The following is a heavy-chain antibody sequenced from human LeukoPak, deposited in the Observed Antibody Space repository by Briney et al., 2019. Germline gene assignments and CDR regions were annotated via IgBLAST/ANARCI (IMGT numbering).Heavy chain of an antibody. J-gene: IGHJ6*02. D-gene: IGHD4-17*01. V-gene: IGHV3-7*01. Sequence: QPGGSLRLSCAASGFSFSGYWMSWVRQAPGKGLEWVANIKRDGSEKYYVDSVKGRFSISRDNAKNSLYLQMNSLRAEDTAVYYCARAPMTTVTTYYYYGLDVWGQGTTVTVSS. CDR3: ARAPMTTVTTYYYYGLDV. CDR2: IKRDGSEK. CDR1: GFSFSGYW.